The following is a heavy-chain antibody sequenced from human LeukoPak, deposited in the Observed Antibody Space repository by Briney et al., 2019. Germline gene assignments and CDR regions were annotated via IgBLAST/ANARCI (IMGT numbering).Heavy chain of an antibody. Sequence: PSETLSLTCTLSGGSISSYYWSWIRQTPGKGLEWIGYIYYSGSTNFNPSLKSRVTISVDTSKNQFSLKLSSVTAADTAVYYCARIITIIRGLDPWGQGTLVTVSS. CDR3: ARIITIIRGLDP. J-gene: IGHJ5*02. CDR1: GGSISSYY. V-gene: IGHV4-59*01. CDR2: IYYSGST. D-gene: IGHD3-10*01.